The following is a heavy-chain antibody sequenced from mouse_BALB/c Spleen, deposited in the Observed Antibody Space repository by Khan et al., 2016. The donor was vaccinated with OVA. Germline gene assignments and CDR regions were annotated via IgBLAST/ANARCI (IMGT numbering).Heavy chain of an antibody. CDR1: GFNIKDTY. Sequence: VQLQQSGAELVKPGASVKLSCTASGFNIKDTYMHWVKQRPEQGLEWIGRIDPANGNTKYDPKFQGKATITADTSSNTAYLQRSSLTSEDTAVYDCARDYWDVFAYWGQGTLVTVSA. CDR2: IDPANGNT. J-gene: IGHJ3*01. CDR3: ARDYWDVFAY. D-gene: IGHD4-1*01. V-gene: IGHV14-3*02.